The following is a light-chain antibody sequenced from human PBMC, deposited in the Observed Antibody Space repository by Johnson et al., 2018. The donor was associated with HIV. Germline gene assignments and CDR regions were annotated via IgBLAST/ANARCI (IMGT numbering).Light chain of an antibody. Sequence: QSVLTQPPSVSAAPGQKVTISCSGSRSNIGNNYVSWYQQLPGTAPKLLIYDNNKRPSGIPDRFSGSKSGTSATLGITGLQTGYEADYYCGTWDSSLSAVYVFGTGTKVTVL. CDR1: RSNIGNNY. CDR3: GTWDSSLSAVYV. J-gene: IGLJ1*01. CDR2: DNN. V-gene: IGLV1-51*01.